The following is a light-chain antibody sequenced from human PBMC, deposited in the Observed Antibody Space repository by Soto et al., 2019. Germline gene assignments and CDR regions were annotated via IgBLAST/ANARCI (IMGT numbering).Light chain of an antibody. J-gene: IGLJ2*01. CDR2: EDN. Sequence: NFMLTQPHSVSESPGKTVTISCTRSSGSIASNYVQWYQQRPGSAPTTVIYEDNQRPSGVPDRFSGSIDSSSNAASLTISGLKTEDEADYDCQSYDSSNQGVVFGGGTKLTV. V-gene: IGLV6-57*04. CDR1: SGSIASNY. CDR3: QSYDSSNQGVV.